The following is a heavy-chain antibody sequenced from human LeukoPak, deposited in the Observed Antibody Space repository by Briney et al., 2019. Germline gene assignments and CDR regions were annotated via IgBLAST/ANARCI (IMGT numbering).Heavy chain of an antibody. V-gene: IGHV3-11*01. CDR1: GFIFSDHY. D-gene: IGHD3-10*01. CDR3: ARLRGIIDY. Sequence: GGSLRLSCEGSGFIFSDHYMSWVRQAPGKGLDLVATINSGGSTLYYADSVEGRFTISRDNAKDSLYLEMNSLRVDDTAVYYCARLRGIIDYWGQGSLVTVSS. J-gene: IGHJ4*02. CDR2: INSGGSTL.